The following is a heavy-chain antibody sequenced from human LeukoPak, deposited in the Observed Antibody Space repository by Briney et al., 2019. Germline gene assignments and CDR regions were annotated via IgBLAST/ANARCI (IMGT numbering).Heavy chain of an antibody. D-gene: IGHD5-24*01. CDR3: ARVEMATIRD. J-gene: IGHJ4*02. CDR1: GCSISSYY. V-gene: IGHV4-59*01. CDR2: IYYSGST. Sequence: SETLSLTCTVSGCSISSYYWSWIRQPPGKGLEWIGYIYYSGSTNYNPSLKSRVTISVDTSKNQFSLKLSSVTAADTAVYYCARVEMATIRDWGQGTLVTVSS.